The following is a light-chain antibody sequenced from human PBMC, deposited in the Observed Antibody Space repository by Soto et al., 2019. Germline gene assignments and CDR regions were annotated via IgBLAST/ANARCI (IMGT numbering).Light chain of an antibody. CDR2: AAS. Sequence: DIVLTQSPGTLSLSPGEGATLSCRASQSVSNNYLAWYQQKPGQTPRLLIYAASNGAPNIPDRVTASGSGTVFSLTISRLEPEDFAVYYCLQYGTSRLTFGGGTKLEIK. J-gene: IGKJ4*01. CDR1: QSVSNNY. CDR3: LQYGTSRLT. V-gene: IGKV3-20*01.